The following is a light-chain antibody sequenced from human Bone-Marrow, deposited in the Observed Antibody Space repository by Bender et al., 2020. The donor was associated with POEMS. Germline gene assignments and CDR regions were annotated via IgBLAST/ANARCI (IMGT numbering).Light chain of an antibody. CDR2: EVT. V-gene: IGLV2-8*01. CDR3: AVWDDSLNGWV. CDR1: SSDVGAYNY. J-gene: IGLJ3*02. Sequence: QSALTQPPSASGSPGQSVTISCTGTSSDVGAYNYVSWYQQHPGKAPRLMISEVTKRPSGVPDRFSGSRSGTSASLAISGLQSEDEADYYCAVWDDSLNGWVFGGGTKLTVL.